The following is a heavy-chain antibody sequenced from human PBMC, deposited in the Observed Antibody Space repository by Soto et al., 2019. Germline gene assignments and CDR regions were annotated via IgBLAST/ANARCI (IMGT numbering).Heavy chain of an antibody. V-gene: IGHV3-23*01. J-gene: IGHJ4*02. CDR3: ARTVTFDY. D-gene: IGHD4-4*01. CDR1: GFTFTNYA. Sequence: GGSLRLSCAASGFTFTNYAMTWVRQAPGKGLEWVSAISSSGSNTYIADSVKGRFTISRDNSKNTLYLQMNSLRAEDTAIYYCARTVTFDYWGQGTLVTVSS. CDR2: ISSSGSNT.